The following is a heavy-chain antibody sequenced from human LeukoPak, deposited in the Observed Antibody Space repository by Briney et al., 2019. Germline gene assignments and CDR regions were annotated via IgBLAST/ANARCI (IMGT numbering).Heavy chain of an antibody. Sequence: GGSLRLSCAASGFTFSSYGMNWVRQAPGKGLEWVSSISTGSSYIYYADSLKGRFTISRDNAKNSLYLQMNSLRAEDTAVYYCARGVAAPGETIRVRYFDFWGQGTLVTVSS. CDR3: ARGVAAPGETIRVRYFDF. CDR2: ISTGSSYI. CDR1: GFTFSSYG. D-gene: IGHD2-15*01. V-gene: IGHV3-21*01. J-gene: IGHJ4*02.